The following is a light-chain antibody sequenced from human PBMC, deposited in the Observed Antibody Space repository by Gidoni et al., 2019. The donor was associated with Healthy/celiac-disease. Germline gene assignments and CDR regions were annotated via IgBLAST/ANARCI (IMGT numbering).Light chain of an antibody. J-gene: IGKJ1*01. Sequence: AIQLTQSPSSLSASVGDRVTITCRASQGISSALAWYQQKPGKAPKLLIYDAPSLESGVPSRFSGSGSGTDFTLTISSLQPEDFATYYCQQFNSYPWTFXQXTKVEIK. CDR3: QQFNSYPWT. CDR1: QGISSA. V-gene: IGKV1-13*02. CDR2: DAP.